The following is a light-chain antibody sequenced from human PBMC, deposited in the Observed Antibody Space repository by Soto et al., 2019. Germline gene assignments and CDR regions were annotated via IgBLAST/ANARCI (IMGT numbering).Light chain of an antibody. V-gene: IGLV2-8*01. Sequence: SVLTQPPSASGSPGQSVTISCTGTSSDVGGYNYVSWYQQHPGKAPKLMIYEVSKRPSGVPDRFSGSKSGNTASLTVSGLQAEDEADYYCSSYAGSNNFVFGTGTKVTAL. CDR2: EVS. CDR3: SSYAGSNNFV. CDR1: SSDVGGYNY. J-gene: IGLJ1*01.